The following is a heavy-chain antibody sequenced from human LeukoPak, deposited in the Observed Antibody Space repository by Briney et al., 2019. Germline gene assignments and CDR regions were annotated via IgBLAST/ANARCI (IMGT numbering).Heavy chain of an antibody. CDR2: IIPIVDVT. V-gene: IGHV1-69*04. D-gene: IGHD3-10*01. CDR3: AREMGDREFYFDY. CDR1: GGTFSNFA. J-gene: IGHJ4*02. Sequence: SVKVSCKASGGTFSNFAFSWVRQAPGQGLQGVGRIIPIVDVTNYAQNFKGRVTITADESTTTAYMELSSLRSEDTAVYYCAREMGDREFYFDYWGQGTLVTVSS.